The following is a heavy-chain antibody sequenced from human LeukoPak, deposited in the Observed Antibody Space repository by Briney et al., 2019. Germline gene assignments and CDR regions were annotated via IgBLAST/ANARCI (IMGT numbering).Heavy chain of an antibody. J-gene: IGHJ4*02. CDR1: GFTFSSYA. CDR2: IRYDGSDK. V-gene: IGHV3-30*02. Sequence: GGSLRLSCAASGFTFSSYAMHWVRQAPGKGLEWVAFIRYDGSDKYYADSVKGRFTISRDNSKNRLYLQMNSLRAEDTAVYYCAKMLYSSGWTIFYWGQGTLVTVSS. D-gene: IGHD6-19*01. CDR3: AKMLYSSGWTIFY.